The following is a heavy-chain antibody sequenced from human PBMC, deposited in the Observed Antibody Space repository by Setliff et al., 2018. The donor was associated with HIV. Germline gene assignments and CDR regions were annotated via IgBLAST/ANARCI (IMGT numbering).Heavy chain of an antibody. V-gene: IGHV4-39*02. D-gene: IGHD6-6*01. CDR3: ARAGRGARWFYYMDV. CDR2: ISHSGIT. J-gene: IGHJ6*03. CDR1: GGTVTNCYY. Sequence: PSETLSLTCTVSGGTVTNCYYWGWIRQPPGKGLEWIGYISHSGITYYNPSLKSRVTISVDTSKNHFSLRLSSVTAADTAVYSCARAGRGARWFYYMDVWGKGTTVTVSS.